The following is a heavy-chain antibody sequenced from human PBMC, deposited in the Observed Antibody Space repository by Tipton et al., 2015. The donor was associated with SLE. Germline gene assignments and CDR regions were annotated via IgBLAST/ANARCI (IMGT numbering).Heavy chain of an antibody. D-gene: IGHD5-24*01. V-gene: IGHV4-59*08. CDR1: GASISSHY. CDR2: IYYSRHT. J-gene: IGHJ6*03. Sequence: TLSLTCTVSGASISSHYWNWIRQTPGKGLEWIGYIYYSRHTNYNPSLESRVTISIDTSKNQLSLKLTSVTAADTAVYYCARLEVQEMGYYYYYMDVWGKGTTVTVSS. CDR3: ARLEVQEMGYYYYYMDV.